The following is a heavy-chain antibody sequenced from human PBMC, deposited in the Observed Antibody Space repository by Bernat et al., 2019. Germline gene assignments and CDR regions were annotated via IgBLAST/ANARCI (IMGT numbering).Heavy chain of an antibody. CDR1: GFTFDDYA. CDR3: AKGVVVADYYYYMDV. V-gene: IGHV3-9*01. D-gene: IGHD2-15*01. J-gene: IGHJ6*03. CDR2: ISWNSGSI. Sequence: EVQLVESGGGLVQPGRSLRLSCAASGFTFDDYAMHWVRQAPGKGLEWVSGISWNSGSIGYADSVKGRFTISRDNAKNSLYLQMNSLRAEDTAVYYCAKGVVVADYYYYMDVWGKGTTVTVSS.